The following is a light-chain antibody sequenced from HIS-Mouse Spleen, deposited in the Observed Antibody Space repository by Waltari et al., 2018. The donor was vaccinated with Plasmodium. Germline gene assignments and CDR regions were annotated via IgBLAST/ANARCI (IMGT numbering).Light chain of an antibody. CDR3: YSTDSSGNHRV. CDR2: EDS. CDR1: ALPKKY. Sequence: SYELTQPPSVSVSPGQTARITCSGDALPKKYAYWYQQKSGQAPVLVIYEDSKRPSVIPVRFSGSSLGTMATLTISGAQVEDEADYYCYSTDSSGNHRVFGGGTKLTVL. V-gene: IGLV3-10*01. J-gene: IGLJ3*02.